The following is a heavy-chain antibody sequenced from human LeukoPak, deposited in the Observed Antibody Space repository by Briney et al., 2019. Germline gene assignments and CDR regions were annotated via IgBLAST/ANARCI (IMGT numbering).Heavy chain of an antibody. J-gene: IGHJ4*02. Sequence: GGSLRLSCAASGFTFSSYGVHWVRQAPGKGPEWVAVISYDGSNKYYADSVKDRFTISKDNAKNTVYLQMNSLRAEDTAVYYCVSFYETYWGRGTLVTVSS. CDR3: VSFYETY. CDR2: ISYDGSNK. CDR1: GFTFSSYG. V-gene: IGHV3-30*03. D-gene: IGHD2/OR15-2a*01.